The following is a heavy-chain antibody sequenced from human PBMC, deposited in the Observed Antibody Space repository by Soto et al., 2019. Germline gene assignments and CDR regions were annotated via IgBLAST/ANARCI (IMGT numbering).Heavy chain of an antibody. Sequence: QVQLQESGPGLVKPSETLSLTCTVSGGSVPSGSYYWSWIRQPPGKGLEWIGYIYYSGNTNYNPSLKMLVTITVDTSKNQISLKLRSVTAADTAVYYCARDQGIAVDDFDYWGQGTLVTVSS. J-gene: IGHJ4*02. CDR1: GGSVPSGSYY. V-gene: IGHV4-61*01. CDR3: ARDQGIAVDDFDY. D-gene: IGHD6-19*01. CDR2: IYYSGNT.